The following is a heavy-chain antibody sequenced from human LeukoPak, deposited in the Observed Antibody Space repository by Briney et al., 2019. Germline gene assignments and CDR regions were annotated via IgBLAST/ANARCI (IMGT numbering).Heavy chain of an antibody. V-gene: IGHV1-2*02. CDR2: INPNSGGT. J-gene: IGHJ4*02. Sequence: ASVKVSCKASGGTFSSYAISWVRQAPGQGLEWMGWINPNSGGTNYAQKFQGRVTMTRDTSISTAYMELSRLRSDDTAVYYCARARGYSYGDYFDYWGQGTLVTVSS. D-gene: IGHD5-18*01. CDR1: GGTFSSYA. CDR3: ARARGYSYGDYFDY.